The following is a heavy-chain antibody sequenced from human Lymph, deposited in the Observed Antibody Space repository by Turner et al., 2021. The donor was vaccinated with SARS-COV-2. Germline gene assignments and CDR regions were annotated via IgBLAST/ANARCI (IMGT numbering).Heavy chain of an antibody. V-gene: IGHV4-39*01. CDR2: IYYSGRT. D-gene: IGHD2-21*02. CDR1: GCSLSSSSFY. J-gene: IGHJ6*02. Sequence: LQLQDSGPGLVSPSEPLSLTCTVSGCSLSSSSFYWGWIRQPPGKGLEWMGSIYYSGRTYYNPSLKSRVTIPVDTSKNQFSLKLSSVTAADTAVYYCARQRLTRYGMDVWGQGTTVTVSS. CDR3: ARQRLTRYGMDV.